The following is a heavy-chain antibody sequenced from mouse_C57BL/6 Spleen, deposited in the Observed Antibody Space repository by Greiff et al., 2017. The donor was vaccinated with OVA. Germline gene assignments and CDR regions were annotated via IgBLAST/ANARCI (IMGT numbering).Heavy chain of an antibody. CDR3: ARYGSDWYFDV. CDR1: GYAFSSSW. V-gene: IGHV1-82*01. J-gene: IGHJ1*03. D-gene: IGHD1-1*01. CDR2: IYPGDGDT. Sequence: VQLQQSGPELVKPGASVKISCKASGYAFSSSWMNWVKQRPGKGLEWIGRIYPGDGDTNYNGKFKGKATLTADKSSSTAYMQLSSLTSEDSAVYFCARYGSDWYFDVWGTGTTVTVSS.